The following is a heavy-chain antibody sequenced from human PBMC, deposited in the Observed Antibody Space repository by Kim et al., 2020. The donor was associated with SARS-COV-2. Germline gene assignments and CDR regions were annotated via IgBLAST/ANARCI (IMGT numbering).Heavy chain of an antibody. CDR1: GGTFSSYA. CDR3: AREEGGCSSTSCYIWGYYYYYGMDV. V-gene: IGHV1-69*13. CDR2: IIPIFGTA. D-gene: IGHD2-2*02. J-gene: IGHJ6*02. Sequence: SVKVSCKASGGTFSSYAISWVRQAPGQGLEWMGGIIPIFGTANYAQKFQGRVTITADESTSTPYMELSSLRSEDTAVYYCAREEGGCSSTSCYIWGYYYYYGMDVWGQGTTVTVSS.